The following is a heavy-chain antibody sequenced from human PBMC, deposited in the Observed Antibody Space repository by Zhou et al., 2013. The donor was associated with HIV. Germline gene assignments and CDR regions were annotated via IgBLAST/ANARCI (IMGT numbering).Heavy chain of an antibody. CDR3: SRVALLGTTVIIAPQF. CDR2: INTYNGHT. J-gene: IGHJ1*01. Sequence: QVQLVQSGAEVKKPGASVNVSCKASGYTFARYGISWVRQAPGQGLEWMGWINTYNGHTDFAPKFQGRVAMSTDTSTSTASMELGSLTSDDTAVYYCSRVALLGTTVIIAPQFWGQGTPVTVSS. D-gene: IGHD4-17*01. V-gene: IGHV1-18*01. CDR1: GYTFARYG.